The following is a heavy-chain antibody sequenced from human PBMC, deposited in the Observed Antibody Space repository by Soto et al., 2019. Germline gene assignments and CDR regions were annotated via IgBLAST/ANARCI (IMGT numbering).Heavy chain of an antibody. V-gene: IGHV3-30-3*01. D-gene: IGHD3-3*01. CDR3: ARGPTGRSGYYRGGVDY. CDR1: GFTFSSYA. J-gene: IGHJ4*02. CDR2: ISYDGSNK. Sequence: GGSLRLSCAASGFTFSSYAMHWVRQAPGKGLEWVAVISYDGSNKYYADSVKGRFTISRDNSKNTLYLQMNSLRAEDTAVYYCARGPTGRSGYYRGGVDYWGQGTLVTVSS.